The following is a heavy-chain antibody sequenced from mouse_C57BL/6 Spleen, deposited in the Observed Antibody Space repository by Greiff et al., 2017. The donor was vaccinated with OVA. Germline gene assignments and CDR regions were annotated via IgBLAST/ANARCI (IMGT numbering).Heavy chain of an antibody. CDR1: GYTFTDYE. CDR3: TRDLYYSKGFAY. D-gene: IGHD2-5*01. V-gene: IGHV1-15*01. Sequence: QVQLQQSGAELVRPGASVTLSCKASGYTFTDYEMHWVKQTPVHGLEWIGAIDPETGGTAYNQKFKGKAILTADKSSSTAYMELRSLTSEDSAVYYCTRDLYYSKGFAYWGQGTLVTVSA. J-gene: IGHJ3*01. CDR2: IDPETGGT.